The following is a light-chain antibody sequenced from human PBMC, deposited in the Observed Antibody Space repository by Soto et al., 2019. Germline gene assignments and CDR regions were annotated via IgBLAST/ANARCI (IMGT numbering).Light chain of an antibody. CDR1: QSVSSDY. J-gene: IGKJ4*01. CDR2: GAS. Sequence: EIVLTQSPGTLSLSPGERATLSCTASQSVSSDYIAWYQQKPGQAPRLLIYGASSRATGIPDRFSGSGSGTDFTHTISRLEPEDFAVYYCHQCITSPPTFGGGTKVEIK. CDR3: HQCITSPPT. V-gene: IGKV3-20*01.